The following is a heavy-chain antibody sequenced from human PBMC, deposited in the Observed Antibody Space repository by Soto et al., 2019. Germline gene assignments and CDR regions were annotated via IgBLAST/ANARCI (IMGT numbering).Heavy chain of an antibody. D-gene: IGHD6-13*01. CDR2: INTSGST. CDR3: AREEQQLVSYNWFDP. Sequence: SETLSLTCTVSGGSISSYYWSWIRQPAGKGLEWIGRINTSGSTNYNPSLKSRVTMSVDTSKNQFSLKLSSVTAADTAVYYCAREEQQLVSYNWFDPWGQGTLVTVSS. J-gene: IGHJ5*02. V-gene: IGHV4-4*07. CDR1: GGSISSYY.